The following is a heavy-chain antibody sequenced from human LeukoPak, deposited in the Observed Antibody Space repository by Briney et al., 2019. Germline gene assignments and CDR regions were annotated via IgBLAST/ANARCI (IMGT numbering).Heavy chain of an antibody. CDR2: ISAYNGNT. CDR1: GYTVTSYG. D-gene: IGHD2-2*01. V-gene: IGHV1-18*01. CDR3: AREGNHMGIDQVIVVLPAAVNFDY. Sequence: ASVKVSRKPSGYTVTSYGISGVRQAPGQGLEWMGWISAYNGNTNYAQNLQGRVTMTTDTSTSTAYLELRSLSTADTAAYYCAREGNHMGIDQVIVVLPAAVNFDYWGEGTLVTVSS. J-gene: IGHJ4*02.